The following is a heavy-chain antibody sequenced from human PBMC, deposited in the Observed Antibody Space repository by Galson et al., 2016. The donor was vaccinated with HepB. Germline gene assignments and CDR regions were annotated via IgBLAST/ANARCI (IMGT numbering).Heavy chain of an antibody. V-gene: IGHV3-30*03. J-gene: IGHJ6*01. D-gene: IGHD1-14*01. CDR1: XFTFSSYG. CDR3: TXLQEHL. CDR2: ISYDGSNK. Sequence: RLXXXASXFTFSSYGMHWVXQAPGKGLEWVAFISYDGSNKKYADSVKGRFTISRDNSKKTLYLQMNSLHQGPXXXPPXTXLQEHLWG.